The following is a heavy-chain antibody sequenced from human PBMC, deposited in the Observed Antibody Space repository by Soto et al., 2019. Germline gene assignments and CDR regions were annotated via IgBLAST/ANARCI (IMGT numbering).Heavy chain of an antibody. Sequence: QVQLQQWGAGLLKPSETLSLTCAVYDGSFSGYYWSWIRQPPGKGLEWIGEINHSGSTNYNPSLKSRVTISVDTSKNQFSLKLSSVTAADTAVYYCARLGYCSGGSCQFDYWGQGTLVTVSS. D-gene: IGHD2-15*01. CDR2: INHSGST. CDR3: ARLGYCSGGSCQFDY. J-gene: IGHJ4*02. V-gene: IGHV4-34*01. CDR1: DGSFSGYY.